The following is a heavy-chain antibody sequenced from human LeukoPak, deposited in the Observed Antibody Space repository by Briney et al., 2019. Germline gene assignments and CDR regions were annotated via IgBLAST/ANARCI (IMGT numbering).Heavy chain of an antibody. CDR1: GYSISSGYN. CDR2: IYHSGST. Sequence: SETLSLTCTVSGYSISSGYNWGWIRQPPGKGLEWIGSIYHSGSTYYNPSLKSRVTISVDTSKSQFSLQLSSVTAADTAVYYCARRYYDFWSGSINYFDYWGQGTLVTVSS. CDR3: ARRYYDFWSGSINYFDY. D-gene: IGHD3-3*01. V-gene: IGHV4-38-2*02. J-gene: IGHJ4*02.